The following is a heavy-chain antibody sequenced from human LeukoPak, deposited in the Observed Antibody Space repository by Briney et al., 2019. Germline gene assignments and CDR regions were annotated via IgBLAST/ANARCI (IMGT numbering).Heavy chain of an antibody. Sequence: GGSLKLSGAASGFTFRTLAMNWVRQAPGKGLEWVSTISDNGRSTHYADSVKGRFTISRDNSKNTLDLQMNSLKAEDTAIYYCAKDVRPGRGGMDVWGQGTLVTVSS. J-gene: IGHJ6*02. CDR2: ISDNGRST. V-gene: IGHV3-23*01. D-gene: IGHD3-10*02. CDR1: GFTFRTLA. CDR3: AKDVRPGRGGMDV.